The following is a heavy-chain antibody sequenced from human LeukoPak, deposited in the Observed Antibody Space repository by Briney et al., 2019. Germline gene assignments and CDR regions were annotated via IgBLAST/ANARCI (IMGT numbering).Heavy chain of an antibody. J-gene: IGHJ4*02. CDR3: AKDRRSYDFWSGPLDY. CDR2: ISGSGGST. D-gene: IGHD3-3*01. Sequence: PGGSLRLSCAASGFTFSSYAMSWVRQAPGKGLEWVSAISGSGGSTYYADSVKGRLTISRDNSKNTLYLQMNSLRAEDTAVYYCAKDRRSYDFWSGPLDYWGQGTLVTVSS. CDR1: GFTFSSYA. V-gene: IGHV3-23*01.